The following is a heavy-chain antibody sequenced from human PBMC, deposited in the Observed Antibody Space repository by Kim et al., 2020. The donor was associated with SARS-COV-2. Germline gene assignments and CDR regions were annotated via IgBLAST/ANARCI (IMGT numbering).Heavy chain of an antibody. J-gene: IGHJ4*02. V-gene: IGHV3-30*04. CDR1: GYTFGAYA. D-gene: IGHD6-19*01. Sequence: GGSLRLSCAASGYTFGAYAMHWVRQVPGKGLVWVALITPDGSEANHAESVKGRFTISRDNSKNTLFLQMNSLKPEDTATYFCVKYSSGFCGVGWRQGT. CDR2: ITPDGSEA. CDR3: VKYSSGFCGVG.